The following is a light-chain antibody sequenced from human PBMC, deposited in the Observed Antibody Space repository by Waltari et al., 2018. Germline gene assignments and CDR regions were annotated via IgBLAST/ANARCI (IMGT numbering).Light chain of an antibody. V-gene: IGLV1-44*01. CDR3: ATWDDSLKGT. Sequence: QSVLTQPPSASGTPGQRVTISCSGSASNIGSNSVNWYQQVPGTAPKLLRYDNVQRPSGVPDRFSGSKSGTSASLAISGLQPEDEADYYCATWDDSLKGTFGGGTKLTVL. J-gene: IGLJ2*01. CDR1: ASNIGSNS. CDR2: DNV.